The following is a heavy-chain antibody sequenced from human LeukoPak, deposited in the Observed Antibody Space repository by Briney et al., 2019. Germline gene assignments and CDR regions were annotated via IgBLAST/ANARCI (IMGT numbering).Heavy chain of an antibody. Sequence: SETLSLTCAVYGGSFSGYYWNWIRQSPGKGLEWIGEINHSGSTNYNPSLKSRVTISVNTSKNQFSLKLSSVTAADTAVYYCTCGPVVVRMDVWGQGTTVTVSS. CDR2: INHSGST. J-gene: IGHJ6*02. CDR1: GGSFSGYY. CDR3: TCGPVVVRMDV. V-gene: IGHV4-34*01. D-gene: IGHD4-23*01.